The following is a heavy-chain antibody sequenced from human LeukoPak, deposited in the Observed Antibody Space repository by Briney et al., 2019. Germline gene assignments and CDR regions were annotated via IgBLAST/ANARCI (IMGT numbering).Heavy chain of an antibody. CDR3: ARGPPRYTSY. CDR2: VDQSGGT. Sequence: SETLSLTCSVSGYSISSGHYWGWIRQPPRKGLEWIGSVDQSGGTYYNPSLKSRVTMSVDTSKNQFSLKLTSVTAADTAVYYCARGPPRYTSYWGQGALVTVSS. J-gene: IGHJ4*02. D-gene: IGHD5-18*01. CDR1: GYSISSGHY. V-gene: IGHV4-38-2*02.